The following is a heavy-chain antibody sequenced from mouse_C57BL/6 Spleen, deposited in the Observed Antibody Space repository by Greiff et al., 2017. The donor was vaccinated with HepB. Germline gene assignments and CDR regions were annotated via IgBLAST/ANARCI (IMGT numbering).Heavy chain of an antibody. J-gene: IGHJ2*01. CDR2: INYDGSST. V-gene: IGHV5-16*01. CDR1: GFTFSDYY. D-gene: IGHD2-3*01. Sequence: EVKLMESEGGLVQPGRSMKLSCTASGFTFSDYYMAWVRQVPEKGLEWVANINYDGSSTYYLDSLKSRFIISRDNAKNILYLQMSSLKSEDTATYYCARDYDDGYFDYWGQGTTLTVSS. CDR3: ARDYDDGYFDY.